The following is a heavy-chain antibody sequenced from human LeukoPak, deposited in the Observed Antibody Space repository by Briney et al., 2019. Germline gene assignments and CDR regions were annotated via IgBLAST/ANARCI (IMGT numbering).Heavy chain of an antibody. V-gene: IGHV1-8*03. Sequence: GASVKLSCKASGYTFTGYYVHWVRQAPGQGLEWMAWINPNSGGTHAAQKFQGRVTITRNTSISTAYMELSSLRSEDTAVYYCARGKHYYMDVWGKGTTVTVSS. CDR2: INPNSGGT. CDR3: ARGKHYYMDV. CDR1: GYTFTGYY. J-gene: IGHJ6*03.